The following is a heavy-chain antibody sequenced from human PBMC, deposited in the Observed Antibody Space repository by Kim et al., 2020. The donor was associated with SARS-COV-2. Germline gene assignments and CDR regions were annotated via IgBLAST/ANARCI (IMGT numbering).Heavy chain of an antibody. CDR3: ASIAAAGPVTYYYYVMDV. Sequence: GGSLRLSCAASGFTFSSYSMNWVRQAPGKGLEWVASISSSSSYIYYADSVKGRFTISRDNSKNSLYLQMNSLRAEDMAVYYCASIAAAGPVTYYYYVMDVWAQGHTFTVSS. CDR2: ISSSSSYI. CDR1: GFTFSSYS. V-gene: IGHV3-21*01. D-gene: IGHD6-13*01. J-gene: IGHJ6*02.